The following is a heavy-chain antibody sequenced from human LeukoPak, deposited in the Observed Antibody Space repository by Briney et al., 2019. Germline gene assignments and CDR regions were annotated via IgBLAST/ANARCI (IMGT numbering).Heavy chain of an antibody. CDR3: ARGLRRYSYGQIDY. V-gene: IGHV4-34*01. D-gene: IGHD5-18*01. J-gene: IGHJ4*02. Sequence: SETLSLTCAVYGGSFSGYYWSWIRQPPGKGLEWIGEINHSGSTNYNPSLKSRVTISVDTSKNQFSLKLSSVTAADTAVYYCARGLRRYSYGQIDYWGQGTLVTVSS. CDR1: GGSFSGYY. CDR2: INHSGST.